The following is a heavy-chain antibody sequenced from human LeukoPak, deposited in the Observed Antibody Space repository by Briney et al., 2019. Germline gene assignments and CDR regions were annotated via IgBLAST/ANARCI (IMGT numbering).Heavy chain of an antibody. V-gene: IGHV4-34*01. CDR2: INHSGST. CDR1: GGSFSGYY. D-gene: IGHD7-27*01. CDR3: ARGANRAYAFDI. J-gene: IGHJ3*02. Sequence: SETLSLTCAVYGGSFSGYYWSWIRQPPGKGLEWIGEINHSGSTNYNPSLKSRVTISVDTSKNQFSLKLSSVTAADTAVYYCARGANRAYAFDIWSQGTMVTVSS.